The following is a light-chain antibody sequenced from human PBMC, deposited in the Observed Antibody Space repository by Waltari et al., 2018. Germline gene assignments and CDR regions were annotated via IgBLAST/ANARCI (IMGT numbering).Light chain of an antibody. Sequence: DIVMTQSPDSLAVSLGERATINCKSSQSVLYSSNNMNYLAWYQQKPGQPPKLLIYWASTRESGVPDRFSGSGSGTAFTLTISSRQAEDVAVYYCQQYYSTPQTFGQGTKLEIK. CDR2: WAS. CDR1: QSVLYSSNNMNY. V-gene: IGKV4-1*01. CDR3: QQYYSTPQT. J-gene: IGKJ2*01.